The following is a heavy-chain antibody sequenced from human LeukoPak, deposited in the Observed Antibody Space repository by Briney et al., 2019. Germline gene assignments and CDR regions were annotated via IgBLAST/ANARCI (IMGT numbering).Heavy chain of an antibody. V-gene: IGHV3-48*03. CDR2: ISSSGSTI. J-gene: IGHJ4*02. CDR3: ARARSYYDSSGYGDY. CDR1: GFTFSSYE. D-gene: IGHD3-22*01. Sequence: GGSLRLSCAASGFTFSSYEMDWVRQAPGKGLEWVSYISSSGSTIYYADSVKGRFTISRDNAKNSLYLQMNSLRAEDTAVYYCARARSYYDSSGYGDYWGQGTLVTVSS.